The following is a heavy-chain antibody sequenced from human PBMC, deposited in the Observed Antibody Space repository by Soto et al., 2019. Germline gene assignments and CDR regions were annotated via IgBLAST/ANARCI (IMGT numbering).Heavy chain of an antibody. CDR3: AVGEHSYGYFDY. Sequence: QVQLVESGGGVVQPGRSLRLSCAASGFTFSSYAMHWVRQAPGKGLEWVAVISYDGSNKYYADSVKGRFTISRDNSKNTLYRQMNSLRAEDTAVYYCAVGEHSYGYFDYWGQGTLVTVSS. J-gene: IGHJ4*02. CDR2: ISYDGSNK. D-gene: IGHD5-18*01. CDR1: GFTFSSYA. V-gene: IGHV3-30-3*01.